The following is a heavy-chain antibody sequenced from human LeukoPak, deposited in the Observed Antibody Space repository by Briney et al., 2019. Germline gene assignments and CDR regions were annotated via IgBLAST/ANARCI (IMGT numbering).Heavy chain of an antibody. Sequence: PGGSLRLSCAASGFTCSSYAMSWVRQAPGKGLEWVSAISGSGDSTYYADSVKGRFTISSDNSKNTLYLQMNSLRAEDTAVYYCAKTSWDIVLVPAAIYYYYYGMDVWGQGTTVTVSS. CDR2: ISGSGDST. CDR3: AKTSWDIVLVPAAIYYYYYGMDV. CDR1: GFTCSSYA. J-gene: IGHJ6*02. D-gene: IGHD2-2*01. V-gene: IGHV3-23*01.